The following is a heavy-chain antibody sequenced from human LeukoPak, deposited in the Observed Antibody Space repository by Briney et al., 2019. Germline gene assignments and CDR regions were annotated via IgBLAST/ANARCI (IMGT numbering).Heavy chain of an antibody. D-gene: IGHD6-6*01. CDR3: ASGAESARPFYYYMDV. V-gene: IGHV1-69*05. J-gene: IGHJ6*03. CDR1: GGTFSSYA. Sequence: SVKVSCKASGGTFSSYAISWVRQAPGQGLEWMGRIIPIFGTANYAQKFQGRVTITTDEFTSTAYMELSSLRSEDTAVYYCASGAESARPFYYYMDVWGKGTTVTVSS. CDR2: IIPIFGTA.